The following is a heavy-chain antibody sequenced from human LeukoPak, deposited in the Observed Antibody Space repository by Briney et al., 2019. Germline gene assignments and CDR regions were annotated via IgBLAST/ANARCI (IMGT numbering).Heavy chain of an antibody. J-gene: IGHJ4*02. V-gene: IGHV3-74*01. Sequence: GGSLRLSCAASGFTFSSYWMSWVRQAPGKGLVWVSRIHSDGRSTSYADSVKGRFTISRDNAKNTLYLQMNSLGADDTAIYYCARDRNAARTPYYFDNWGQGTLVTVSS. CDR1: GFTFSSYW. D-gene: IGHD1-1*01. CDR3: ARDRNAARTPYYFDN. CDR2: IHSDGRST.